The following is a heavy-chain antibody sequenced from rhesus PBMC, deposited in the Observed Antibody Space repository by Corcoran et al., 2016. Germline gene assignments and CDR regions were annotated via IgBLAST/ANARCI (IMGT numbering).Heavy chain of an antibody. Sequence: QVQLQESGPGLVKPSETLSLTCAVSGGSISSSNWWSWIRPSPGKGLEVLGYIYGGSGNNNYNPSRKSRVTISTDTSKNQFSLKLSSVTAADTAVYYCARHFTVAGYFDYWGQGVLVTVSS. V-gene: IGHV4-65*01. CDR1: GGSISSSNW. CDR3: ARHFTVAGYFDY. CDR2: IYGGSGNN. J-gene: IGHJ4*01. D-gene: IGHD4-29*01.